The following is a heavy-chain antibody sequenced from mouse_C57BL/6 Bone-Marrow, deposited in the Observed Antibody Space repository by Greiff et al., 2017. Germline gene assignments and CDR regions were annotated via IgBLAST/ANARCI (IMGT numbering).Heavy chain of an antibody. V-gene: IGHV5-6*02. CDR3: ARGSSTGAY. Sequence: VNVVESGGDLVKPGGSLKLSCAAPGFTFSSYGMSWVRQTPDKRLEWVATISSGGSSTYYPDSVKGRFTISSDNAKNTLYLQMSSLKSEDKAMYYCARGSSTGAYWGQGTLVTGSA. CDR2: ISSGGSST. D-gene: IGHD1-1*01. J-gene: IGHJ3*01. CDR1: GFTFSSYG.